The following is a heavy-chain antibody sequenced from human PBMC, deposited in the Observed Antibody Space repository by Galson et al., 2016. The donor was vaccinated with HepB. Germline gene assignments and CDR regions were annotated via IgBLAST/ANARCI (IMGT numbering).Heavy chain of an antibody. CDR3: AKGGYYGSGVPWGFDY. V-gene: IGHV3-23*01. CDR2: ISGSGDIT. J-gene: IGHJ4*02. D-gene: IGHD3-10*01. CDR1: GFRFSDYR. Sequence: SLRLSCAGSGFRFSDYRMNWFRRAPGKGLEWVSSISGSGDITYNADSVKGRFTISRDNPKHTVYLQMNSLRVEDTAVYYCAKGGYYGSGVPWGFDYWGQGTLVTVSS.